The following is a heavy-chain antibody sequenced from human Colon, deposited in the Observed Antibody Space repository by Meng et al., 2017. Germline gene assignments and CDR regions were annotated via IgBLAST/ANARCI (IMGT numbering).Heavy chain of an antibody. CDR2: TYYRSEWQN. D-gene: IGHD3-10*01. CDR3: TTWYGEY. Sequence: QVQLQQPGPGLVKPSQTLSLTWAIAGDSVSSNRALWHWVRQSPSRGLEWLGQTYYRSEWQNHYGVSVKSRITINADTSRNHFSLHLNSVTPEDTAVYYCTTWYGEYWGQGTLVTVSS. J-gene: IGHJ4*02. CDR1: GDSVSSNRAL. V-gene: IGHV6-1*01.